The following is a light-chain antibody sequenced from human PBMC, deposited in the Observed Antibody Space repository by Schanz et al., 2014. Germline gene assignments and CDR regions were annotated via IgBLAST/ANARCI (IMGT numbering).Light chain of an antibody. J-gene: IGLJ3*02. CDR1: SSDVGGYND. V-gene: IGLV2-14*01. CDR2: DVS. Sequence: QSALTQPASVSGSPGQSITISCTGTSSDVGGYNDVSWYQQHPGKAPKLMIYDVSNRPSGVSNRFSGSKSGNTASLTISGLQAEDEADYYCTSYTSSRTWVFGGGTKLTVL. CDR3: TSYTSSRTWV.